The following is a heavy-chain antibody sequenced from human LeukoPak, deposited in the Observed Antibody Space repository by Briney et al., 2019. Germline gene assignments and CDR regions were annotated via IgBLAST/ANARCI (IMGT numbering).Heavy chain of an antibody. D-gene: IGHD1-26*01. CDR3: ANNGRVVDY. CDR2: ISNSGGSP. J-gene: IGHJ4*02. CDR1: GFTFSNYA. Sequence: GGSLRLSCAASGFTFSNYALSWVRQAPGKGLEWVSVISNSGGSPYYADSVKGRFTISRDNSKNTLYLQMNSLRAEDTAVYYCANNGRVVDYWGQGTLVTVSS. V-gene: IGHV3-23*01.